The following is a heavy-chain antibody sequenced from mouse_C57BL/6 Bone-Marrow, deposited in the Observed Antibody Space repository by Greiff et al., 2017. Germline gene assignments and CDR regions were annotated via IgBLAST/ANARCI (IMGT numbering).Heavy chain of an antibody. CDR3: AREGITTVVGNYDY. J-gene: IGHJ2*01. CDR2: IDPSGGYT. CDR1: GYTFTSYW. V-gene: IGHV1-50*01. Sequence: QVQLQQPGAELVKPGASVKLSCKASGYTFTSYWMQWVQQRPGQGLEWIGEIDPSGGYTNYNHTLKGTATLTVDPSSSTAYLQLSSLTSEDSAVYYCAREGITTVVGNYDYWGQGTTLTVSS. D-gene: IGHD1-1*01.